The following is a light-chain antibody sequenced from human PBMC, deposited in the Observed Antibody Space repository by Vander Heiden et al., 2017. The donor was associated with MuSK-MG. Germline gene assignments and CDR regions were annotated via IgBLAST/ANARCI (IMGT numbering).Light chain of an antibody. J-gene: IGLJ1*01. CDR2: KDS. CDR3: QSADSSGPL. Sequence: SYELPHPPSVSVSPGHTARTTCSGVALPKQFAYWYQQKPGQAPVLLIYKDSERPAEIPERFSGSSSGTTVTLTISGGQAEDEADYYCQSADSSGPLFGSGTKVTVL. V-gene: IGLV3-25*03. CDR1: ALPKQF.